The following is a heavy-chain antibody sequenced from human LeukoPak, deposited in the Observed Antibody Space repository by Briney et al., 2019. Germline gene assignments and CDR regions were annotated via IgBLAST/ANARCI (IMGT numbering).Heavy chain of an antibody. CDR1: GGSMSSSSYY. CDR3: ARGGYDFWSGTKYYFDY. D-gene: IGHD3-3*01. Sequence: SESLSLTCTVSGGSMSSSSYYWGWIRQPPGKGLEWIGTIYYSGSTYYNPSLKSRVTISVDTSKNQFSLKLSSVTAADTAVYYCARGGYDFWSGTKYYFDYWGQGTLVTVSS. J-gene: IGHJ4*02. V-gene: IGHV4-39*07. CDR2: IYYSGST.